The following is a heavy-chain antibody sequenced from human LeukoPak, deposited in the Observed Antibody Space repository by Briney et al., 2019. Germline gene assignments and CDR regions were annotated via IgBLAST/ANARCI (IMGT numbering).Heavy chain of an antibody. CDR2: IDPNSGGT. Sequence: ASVKVSCKASGYTFTGYYMHWVRQAPGQGLEWMGWIDPNSGGTNCAQKFQGRVTMTRDTSISTAYMELSRLRSDDTAVYYCARDRDDYGDYPDYWGQGTLVTVSS. CDR1: GYTFTGYY. CDR3: ARDRDDYGDYPDY. D-gene: IGHD4-17*01. V-gene: IGHV1-2*02. J-gene: IGHJ4*02.